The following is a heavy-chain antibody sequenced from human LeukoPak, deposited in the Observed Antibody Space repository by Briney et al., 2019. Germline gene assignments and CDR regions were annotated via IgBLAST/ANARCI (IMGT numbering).Heavy chain of an antibody. Sequence: GGSLRLSCAASGFTVSSNYMSWVRQAPGKGLEWVPVIYSGGSTYYADSVKGRFTISRDNSKNTLYLQMNSLRAEDTAVYYCAKVGSGSYSPDYWGQGTLVTVSS. D-gene: IGHD1-26*01. CDR2: IYSGGST. CDR3: AKVGSGSYSPDY. CDR1: GFTVSSNY. J-gene: IGHJ4*02. V-gene: IGHV3-53*01.